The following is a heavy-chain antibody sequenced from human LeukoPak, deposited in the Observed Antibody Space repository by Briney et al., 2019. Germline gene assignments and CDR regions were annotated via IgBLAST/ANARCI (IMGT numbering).Heavy chain of an antibody. D-gene: IGHD6-13*01. CDR2: IWYDGSNK. Sequence: PGGSLRLSCAASGFTFSSYSMNWVRQAPGKGLEWVAVIWYDGSNKYYADSVKGRFTISRDNSKNTLYLQMNSLRAEDTAVYYCARDHRVSSWYPYYYYYGMDVWGQGTTVTVSS. CDR1: GFTFSSYS. J-gene: IGHJ6*02. CDR3: ARDHRVSSWYPYYYYYGMDV. V-gene: IGHV3-33*08.